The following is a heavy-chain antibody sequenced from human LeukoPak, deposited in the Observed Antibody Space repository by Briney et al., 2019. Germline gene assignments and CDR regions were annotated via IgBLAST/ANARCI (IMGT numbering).Heavy chain of an antibody. CDR2: IYYSGST. D-gene: IGHD2-15*01. Sequence: SQTLSLTCTVSGGSISSGVYYWSWIRQPPGKGLEWIGYIYYSGSTYYNPSLKSRVTIPVDTSKNQFSLKLSSVTAADTAVYYCARAHGGNWFDPWGQGTLVTVSS. CDR3: ARAHGGNWFDP. CDR1: GGSISSGVYY. V-gene: IGHV4-30-4*08. J-gene: IGHJ5*02.